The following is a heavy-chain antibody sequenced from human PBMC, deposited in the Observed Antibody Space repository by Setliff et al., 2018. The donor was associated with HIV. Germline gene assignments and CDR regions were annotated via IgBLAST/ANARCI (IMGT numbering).Heavy chain of an antibody. J-gene: IGHJ1*01. CDR3: AIAYCGGDCYSAEYFQH. CDR2: IYPGDSDT. V-gene: IGHV5-51*01. CDR1: GYGFSSYW. D-gene: IGHD2-21*02. Sequence: GESLKISCKGSGYGFSSYWIGWVRQMPGKGLEWMGIIYPGDSDTRYSPSFQGQVTISADKSISTAYLQWSSLKASDTAMYYCAIAYCGGDCYSAEYFQHWGQGTLVTVSS.